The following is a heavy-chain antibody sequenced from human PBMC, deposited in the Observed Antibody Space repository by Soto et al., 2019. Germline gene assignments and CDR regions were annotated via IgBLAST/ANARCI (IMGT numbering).Heavy chain of an antibody. CDR1: GGSISSGDYY. CDR3: ARTHDYGDYEDYYYGTDV. CDR2: IYYSGST. J-gene: IGHJ6*02. V-gene: IGHV4-30-4*01. D-gene: IGHD4-17*01. Sequence: PSETLSLTCTVSGGSISSGDYYWSWIRQPPGKGLEWIGYIYYSGSTYYNPSLKSRVTISVDTSKNQFSLKLSSVTAADTAVYYCARTHDYGDYEDYYYGTDVWGQGTTVTVSS.